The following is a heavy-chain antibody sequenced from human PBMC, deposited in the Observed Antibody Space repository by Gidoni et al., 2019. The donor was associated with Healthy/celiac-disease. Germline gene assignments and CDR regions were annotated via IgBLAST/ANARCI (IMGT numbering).Heavy chain of an antibody. CDR2: IYYSGST. V-gene: IGHV4-31*03. CDR3: AREGYYYGSGSYLNWFDP. J-gene: IGHJ5*02. CDR1: GRSLSIRGSY. Sequence: QVQLQESGPGLVKPSQTLSLTCTVSGRSLSIRGSYWSWIRQHPGKGLEWIGYIYYSGSTYYNPSLKSRVTISVDTSKNQFSLKLSSVTAADTAVYYCAREGYYYGSGSYLNWFDPWGQGTLVTVSS. D-gene: IGHD3-10*01.